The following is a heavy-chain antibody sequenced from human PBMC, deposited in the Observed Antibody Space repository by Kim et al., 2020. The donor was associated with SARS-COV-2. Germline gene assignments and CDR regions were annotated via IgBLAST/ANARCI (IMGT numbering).Heavy chain of an antibody. V-gene: IGHV1-69*13. CDR1: GGTFSSYA. CDR2: IIPIFGTA. D-gene: IGHD3-22*01. Sequence: SVKVSCKASGGTFSSYAISWVRQAPGQGLEWMGGIIPIFGTANYAQKFQGRVTITADESTSTAYMELSSLRSEDTAVYYCARVPSQTPDSSGDLDYWGQGTLVTVSS. J-gene: IGHJ4*02. CDR3: ARVPSQTPDSSGDLDY.